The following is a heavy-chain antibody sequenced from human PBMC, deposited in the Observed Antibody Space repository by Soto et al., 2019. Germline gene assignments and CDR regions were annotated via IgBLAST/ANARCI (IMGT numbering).Heavy chain of an antibody. Sequence: PGGSLRLSCAASGFTFSSYWMSWVRQAPGKGLEWVANIKQDGSEMYYVDSVKGRFTISRDNAKNSLYLQMNSLRAEDTAVYYCASLGGNHGLYYYYDMDVWGQGTTVTVSS. CDR3: ASLGGNHGLYYYYDMDV. D-gene: IGHD1-26*01. V-gene: IGHV3-7*03. CDR1: GFTFSSYW. J-gene: IGHJ6*02. CDR2: IKQDGSEM.